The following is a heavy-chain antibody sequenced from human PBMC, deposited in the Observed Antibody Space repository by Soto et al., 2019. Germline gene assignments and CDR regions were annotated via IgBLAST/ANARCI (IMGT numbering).Heavy chain of an antibody. V-gene: IGHV3-7*03. CDR3: ARHRVGYRDVES. D-gene: IGHD5-12*01. CDR2: IEDDGREI. J-gene: IGHJ5*02. CDR1: GFTFSSYW. Sequence: EVQLAESGGGVVQPGGSLILSCAASGFTFSSYWMSWLRQAPGKGLEWVANIEDDGREINYVDSVKGRFTISRDNAKNSGFLQMNSLRAEDTAVYYCARHRVGYRDVESWGQGTLVTVSS.